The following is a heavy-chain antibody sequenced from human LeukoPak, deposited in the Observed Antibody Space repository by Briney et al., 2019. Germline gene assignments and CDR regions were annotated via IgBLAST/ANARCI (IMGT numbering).Heavy chain of an antibody. CDR1: GYTFTSYG. V-gene: IGHV1-18*01. CDR3: ACQWLAPPFYYYGMDV. J-gene: IGHJ6*02. CDR2: TSAYNGNT. D-gene: IGHD6-19*01. Sequence: ASVKVSCKASGYTFTSYGISWVRQAPGQGLEWMGWTSAYNGNTNYAQKLQGRVTMTTDTSTSTAYMELRSLRSDDTAVYYCACQWLAPPFYYYGMDVWGQGTTVTVSS.